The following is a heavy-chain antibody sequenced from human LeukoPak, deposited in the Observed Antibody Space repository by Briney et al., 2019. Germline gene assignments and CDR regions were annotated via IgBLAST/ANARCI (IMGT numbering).Heavy chain of an antibody. CDR1: GFTFSSYW. Sequence: GGSLRLSCAASGFTFSSYWMSWVRQAPGKGLEGVANIKPDGSDKYYVDSVKGRFTLFRDTAKNSLYLQMNNLRAEDTAVYYCARARYCSSYSCYKDYWGQGTLVTVSS. V-gene: IGHV3-7*01. CDR3: ARARYCSSYSCYKDY. J-gene: IGHJ4*02. CDR2: IKPDGSDK. D-gene: IGHD2-2*02.